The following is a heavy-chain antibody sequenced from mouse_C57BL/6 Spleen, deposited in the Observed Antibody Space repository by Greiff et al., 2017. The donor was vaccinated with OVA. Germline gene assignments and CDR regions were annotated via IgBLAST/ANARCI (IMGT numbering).Heavy chain of an antibody. CDR2: IYPGDGDT. CDR1: GYAFSSSW. Sequence: VQLQQSGPELVKPGASVKISCKASGYAFSSSWMNWVKQRPGQGLEWIGRIYPGDGDTNYNGKFKGKATLTADKSSSTAYMQLSSLTSEDSAVYFCARKLGYFDYWGQGTTLTVSS. J-gene: IGHJ2*01. CDR3: ARKLGYFDY. V-gene: IGHV1-82*01.